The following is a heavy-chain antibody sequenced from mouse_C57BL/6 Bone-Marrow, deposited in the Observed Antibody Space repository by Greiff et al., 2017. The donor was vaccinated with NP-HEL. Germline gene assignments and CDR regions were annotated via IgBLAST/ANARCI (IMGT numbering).Heavy chain of an antibody. D-gene: IGHD1-1*01. CDR2: FHPYNDDT. J-gene: IGHJ4*01. CDR1: GYTFTTYP. Sequence: QVQLQQSGAELVKPGASVKMSCKASGYTFTTYPIEWMKQSHGPCLEWIGNFHPYNDDTKYNEKFKGKAPLTVEKSSRTVYLDLSRLTSDDSAVYYCARRSNFDYAMDYWGQGTSVTVSS. CDR3: ARRSNFDYAMDY. V-gene: IGHV1-47*01.